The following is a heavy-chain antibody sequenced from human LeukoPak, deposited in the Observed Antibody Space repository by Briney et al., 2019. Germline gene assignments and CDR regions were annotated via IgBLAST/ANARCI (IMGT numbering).Heavy chain of an antibody. V-gene: IGHV1-2*02. CDR2: ISPKSGDT. CDR1: GYTFSGYY. D-gene: IGHD2-2*01. J-gene: IGHJ4*02. Sequence: GASVKASCKASGYTFSGYYMHWVRQAPGQGHEWMGWISPKSGDTNYAQNFQGRVTMTRDTSISTAYMELSRLTSDDTAVYYCARGRDKTTSPAIDYWGQGTLVTVSS. CDR3: ARGRDKTTSPAIDY.